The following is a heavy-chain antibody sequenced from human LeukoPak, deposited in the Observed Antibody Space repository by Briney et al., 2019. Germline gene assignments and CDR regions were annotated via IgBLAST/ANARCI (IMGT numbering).Heavy chain of an antibody. CDR2: INPNSGGT. D-gene: IGHD2-2*01. Sequence: GASVKVSCKASGYTFTGYYMHWVRQAPGQGLEWMGWINPNSGGTNYAQKFQGWVTMTRDTSISTAYMELSRLRSDDTAVYYCAREKGVVPAANHFAEFSNWFDPWGQGTLVTVSS. CDR1: GYTFTGYY. CDR3: AREKGVVPAANHFAEFSNWFDP. V-gene: IGHV1-2*04. J-gene: IGHJ5*02.